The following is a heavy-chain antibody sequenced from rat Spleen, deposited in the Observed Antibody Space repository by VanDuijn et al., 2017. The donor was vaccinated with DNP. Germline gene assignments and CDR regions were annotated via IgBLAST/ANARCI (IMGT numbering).Heavy chain of an antibody. J-gene: IGHJ3*01. V-gene: IGHV5-25*01. CDR2: ISTGGGNT. Sequence: EVQLVESGGGLVQPGGSMRLSCAASGFTFDNYYMAWVRQAPTKGLEWVAAISTGGGNTYYRDSVKGRFTISRDNTKSTLYLQMDSLRSEDTATYYCATSRDGFAYWGQGTLVTVSS. CDR3: ATSRDGFAY. CDR1: GFTFDNYY.